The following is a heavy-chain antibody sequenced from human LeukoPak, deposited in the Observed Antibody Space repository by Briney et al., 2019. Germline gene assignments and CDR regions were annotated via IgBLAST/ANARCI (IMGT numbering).Heavy chain of an antibody. J-gene: IGHJ4*02. D-gene: IGHD5-12*01. V-gene: IGHV4-31*03. CDR2: IYYSGST. CDR3: ARDGHGDGYPFDY. Sequence: SETLSLTCTVSGGSISSGGYYWSWIRQHPGKGLEWIGYIYYSGSTYYDPSLKSRVTISVDTSKNQFSLKLSSVTAADTAVYYCARDGHGDGYPFDYWGQGTLVTVSS. CDR1: GGSISSGGYY.